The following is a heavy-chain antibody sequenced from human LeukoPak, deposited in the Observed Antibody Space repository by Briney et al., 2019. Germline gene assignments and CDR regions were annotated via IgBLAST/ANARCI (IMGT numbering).Heavy chain of an antibody. D-gene: IGHD2-2*01. CDR2: ISAYNGNT. Sequence: ASVKVSCKASGYTFTSYGISWVRQAPGQGLEWMGWISAYNGNTNYAQKLQGRVTMTTDTSTSTAYMELRSLRSGDTAVYYCARDLRIVVVPAAMPFLGYWGQGTLVTVSS. V-gene: IGHV1-18*01. CDR1: GYTFTSYG. J-gene: IGHJ4*02. CDR3: ARDLRIVVVPAAMPFLGY.